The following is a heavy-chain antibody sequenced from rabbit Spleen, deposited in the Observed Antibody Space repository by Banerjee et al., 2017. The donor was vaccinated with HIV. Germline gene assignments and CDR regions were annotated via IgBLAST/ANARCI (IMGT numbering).Heavy chain of an antibody. V-gene: IGHV1S45*01. CDR1: GFSFSSSYY. CDR3: ARDTGSSFSSYGMDL. Sequence: QEQLVESGGGLVKPGTSLTLTCTASGFSFSSSYYICWVRQAPGKGLEWIACIYAGDGSTVYASWAKGRFTISRTSSTTVTLQMTSLTAADTATYFCARDTGSSFSSYGMDLWGQGTLVTV. D-gene: IGHD8-1*01. J-gene: IGHJ6*01. CDR2: IYAGDGST.